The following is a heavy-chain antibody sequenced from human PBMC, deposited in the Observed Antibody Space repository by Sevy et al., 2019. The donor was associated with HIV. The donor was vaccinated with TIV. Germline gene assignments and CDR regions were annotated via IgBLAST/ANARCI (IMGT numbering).Heavy chain of an antibody. CDR1: AFTFSTYA. D-gene: IGHD6-13*01. CDR3: ARDAGYSINWYPRFDP. J-gene: IGHJ5*02. CDR2: ISYDGSHK. Sequence: GGYLRLSCAASAFTFSTYAMHWVRQAPGKGLEWVAVISYDGSHKYYADSVKGRFTISRDDSKSSLYLQMNTLRAEDTAVYYCARDAGYSINWYPRFDPWGHGTLVTVSS. V-gene: IGHV3-30*03.